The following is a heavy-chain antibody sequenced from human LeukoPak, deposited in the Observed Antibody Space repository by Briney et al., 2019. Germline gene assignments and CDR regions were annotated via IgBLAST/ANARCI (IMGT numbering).Heavy chain of an antibody. CDR1: GFTFSSYE. D-gene: IGHD3-10*01. Sequence: PGGSLRLSCAASGFTFSSYEMNWVRQAPGKGLEWVSYISSSGSTIYYADSVKGRFTISRDNSKNTLYLQMNSLRAEDTAVCYCAKDRGVLWFGELFALDYWGQGTLVTVSS. CDR2: ISSSGSTI. CDR3: AKDRGVLWFGELFALDY. V-gene: IGHV3-48*03. J-gene: IGHJ4*02.